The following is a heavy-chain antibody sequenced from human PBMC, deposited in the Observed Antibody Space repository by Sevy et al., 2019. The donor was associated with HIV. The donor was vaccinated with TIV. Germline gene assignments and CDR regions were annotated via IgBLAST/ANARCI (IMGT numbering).Heavy chain of an antibody. CDR1: GGSISSYY. CDR2: IYYNGST. J-gene: IGHJ4*02. CDR3: AREISGGWLDY. D-gene: IGHD6-19*01. Sequence: SETLSLTCTVSGGSISSYYWNWIRQPPGKGLEWIGYIYYNGSTKYNPSLKSGVTTSVETSTNQFSQKQSSVTAADTAVYYCAREISGGWLDYWGQGTLVTVSS. V-gene: IGHV4-59*01.